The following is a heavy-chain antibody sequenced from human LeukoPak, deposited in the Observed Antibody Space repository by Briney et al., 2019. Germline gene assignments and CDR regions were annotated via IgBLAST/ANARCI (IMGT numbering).Heavy chain of an antibody. CDR2: IKQDGTEI. D-gene: IGHD3-10*01. CDR3: ARTPDGADY. CDR1: GFTFNNYW. J-gene: IGHJ4*02. V-gene: IGHV3-7*01. Sequence: GGSLRLSCAASGFTFNNYWMTWFRQAPGKGLEWVANIKQDGTEIFYVDSVRGRFIISRDNAENSLYLQMNSLRVEDTTVYYCARTPDGADYWGQGTLVTVSS.